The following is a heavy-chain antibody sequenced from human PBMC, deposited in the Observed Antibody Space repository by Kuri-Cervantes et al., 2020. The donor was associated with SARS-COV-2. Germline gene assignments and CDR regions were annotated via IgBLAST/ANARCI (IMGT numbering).Heavy chain of an antibody. CDR2: IRYDGSNK. J-gene: IGHJ4*02. CDR1: GFTFSNYA. Sequence: GESLKISCGASGFTFSNYAMNWVRQAPGKGLEWVAFIRYDGSNKYYADSVKGRFTISRDNSKNTLYLQMNSLRAEDTAVYYCARVPILIAVAGTGVFDYWGQGTLVTVSS. D-gene: IGHD6-19*01. V-gene: IGHV3-30*02. CDR3: ARVPILIAVAGTGVFDY.